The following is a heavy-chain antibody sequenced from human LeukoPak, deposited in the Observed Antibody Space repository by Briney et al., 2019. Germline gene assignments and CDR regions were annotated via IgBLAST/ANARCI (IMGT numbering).Heavy chain of an antibody. D-gene: IGHD3-10*01. V-gene: IGHV3-23*01. Sequence: GRSLRLSCATSGFTFSSYAMSWVRQAPGKGMEWVSSISGSGDSTPYADSVKGRFTISRDNSKNTLYLQMNSLRAENTAVYYCANVGSGSFYYWGQGTLVTVSS. CDR3: ANVGSGSFYY. J-gene: IGHJ4*02. CDR1: GFTFSSYA. CDR2: ISGSGDST.